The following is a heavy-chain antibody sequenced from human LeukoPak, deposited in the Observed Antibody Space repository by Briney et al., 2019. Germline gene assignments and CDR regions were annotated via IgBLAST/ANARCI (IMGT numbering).Heavy chain of an antibody. D-gene: IGHD3-10*01. CDR3: ARDLSVSYMSDY. CDR2: ISHDRSNN. V-gene: IGHV3-30-3*01. J-gene: IGHJ4*02. CDR1: GFTFSNYA. Sequence: QPGRSLTLSCAASGFTFSNYAMHWARQPPGKGLEWVAFISHDRSNNCHADSVKGRFTISRDNSKNTLYLQMDSLTDEDTAVYYCARDLSVSYMSDYWGQGTLVTVSS.